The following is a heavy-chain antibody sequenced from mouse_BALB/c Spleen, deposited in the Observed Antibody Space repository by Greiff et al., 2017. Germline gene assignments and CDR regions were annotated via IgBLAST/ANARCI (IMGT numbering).Heavy chain of an antibody. CDR3: ARCGNYSCWYFDV. D-gene: IGHD2-1*01. CDR1: GDSITSGY. V-gene: IGHV3-8*02. CDR2: ISYSGST. J-gene: IGHJ1*01. Sequence: EVHLVESGPSLVKPSQTLSLTCSVTGDSITSGYWNWIRKFPGNKLEYMGYISYSGSTYYNPSLKSRISITRDTSKNQYYLQLNSVTTEDTATYYCARCGNYSCWYFDVWGAGTTVTVSS.